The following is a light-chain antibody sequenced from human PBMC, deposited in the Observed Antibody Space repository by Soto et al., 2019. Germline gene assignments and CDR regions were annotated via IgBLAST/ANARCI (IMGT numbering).Light chain of an antibody. J-gene: IGLJ1*01. V-gene: IGLV2-11*01. CDR2: DVS. CDR3: CSYAGSYTYV. Sequence: QSALTQPRSVSGSPGQSVTISCTGTSSDVGDYDYVSWYQQHPGKAPKLIIYDVSKRPSGVPDRLSGSKSGNTASLTISGLQAEDEADYYCCSYAGSYTYVFGTETKLTVL. CDR1: SSDVGDYDY.